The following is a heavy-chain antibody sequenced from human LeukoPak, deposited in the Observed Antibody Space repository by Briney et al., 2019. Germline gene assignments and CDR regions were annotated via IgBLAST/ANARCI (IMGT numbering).Heavy chain of an antibody. Sequence: GGSLRLSCAASGFTFSSYSMNWVRQAPGKGLEWVSSISSSSSYIYYADSVKGRFTISRDNAKNSLYLQMNSLRAEDTVVFFWEREGYDILTGSSGLFDYWGQGTLVTVSS. CDR1: GFTFSSYS. CDR2: ISSSSSYI. J-gene: IGHJ4*02. D-gene: IGHD3-9*01. V-gene: IGHV3-21*01. CDR3: EREGYDILTGSSGLFDY.